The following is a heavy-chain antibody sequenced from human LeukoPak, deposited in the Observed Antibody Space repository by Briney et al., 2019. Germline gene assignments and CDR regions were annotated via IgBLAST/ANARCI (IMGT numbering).Heavy chain of an antibody. CDR1: GFTFSDYE. D-gene: IGHD3-22*01. Sequence: PGGSLRLSCAASGFTFSDYEMDWVRQSPERGLEWVSYISSRGGTIYYADSVKGRFTISRDNAKNSLYLQMNSLRAEDTAVYYCAKELTPDRSVFDAFHIWGRGTMVTVSS. V-gene: IGHV3-48*03. CDR2: ISSRGGTI. J-gene: IGHJ3*02. CDR3: AKELTPDRSVFDAFHI.